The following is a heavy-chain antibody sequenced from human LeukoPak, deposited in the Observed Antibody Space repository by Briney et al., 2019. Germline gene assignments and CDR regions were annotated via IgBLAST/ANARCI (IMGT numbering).Heavy chain of an antibody. CDR3: ARVLGDNGYGSGYYEY. CDR1: GFTFSTSS. J-gene: IGHJ4*02. D-gene: IGHD3-10*01. V-gene: IGHV3-21*01. Sequence: PGGSLRLSGAASGFTFSTSSMTWFRQAPGKGLNWVSSISTSEYINYADSVKGRFTVSRDNAKNSLYLQMNSLRAEDTAVYYCARVLGDNGYGSGYYEYWGQGALVTVSS. CDR2: ISTSEYI.